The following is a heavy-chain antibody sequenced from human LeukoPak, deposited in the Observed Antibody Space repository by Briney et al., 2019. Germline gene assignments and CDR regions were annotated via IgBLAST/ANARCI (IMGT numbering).Heavy chain of an antibody. Sequence: GGSLRLSCAASGFTFSSYWMHWVRQVTGKGLEWVSRIGTAGDTYYPVSVKGRFTISRDNSKNTLYLQMNSLRAEDTAVYYCARDLLSDSSWGFDYWGQGTLVTVSS. D-gene: IGHD6-13*01. J-gene: IGHJ4*02. CDR1: GFTFSSYW. V-gene: IGHV3-13*04. CDR3: ARDLLSDSSWGFDY. CDR2: IGTAGDT.